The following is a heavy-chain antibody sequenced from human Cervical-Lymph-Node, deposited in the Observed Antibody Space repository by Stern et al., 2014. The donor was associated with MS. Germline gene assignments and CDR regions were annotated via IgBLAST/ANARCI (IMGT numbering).Heavy chain of an antibody. D-gene: IGHD1-26*01. CDR3: ARIFRVGATASFYFDF. J-gene: IGHJ4*02. CDR1: GGTFSSYA. Sequence: MQLVESGAEVKKPGSSVKVSCKTSGGTFSSYAITWVRQAPGQGLEWMGSIIPIVGTANYAHKFQDRVTITADTSTKTAYMELSSLRSEDTAVYYCARIFRVGATASFYFDFWGQGTLVTVSS. V-gene: IGHV1-69*06. CDR2: IIPIVGTA.